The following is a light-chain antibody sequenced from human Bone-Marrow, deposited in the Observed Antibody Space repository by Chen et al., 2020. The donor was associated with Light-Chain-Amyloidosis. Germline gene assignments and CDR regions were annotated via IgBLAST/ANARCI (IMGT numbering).Light chain of an antibody. J-gene: IGLJ2*01. Sequence: SYELKQPPSVSVSPGQTARITCSGDDLPKKYAYWYQQKPGQAPVLVIHRDTERPSGISVRFSGSSSGTTATLTISGVQAEDEADYHCQSADSSGTYEVIFGGGTKLTVL. V-gene: IGLV3-25*03. CDR3: QSADSSGTYEVI. CDR1: DLPKKY. CDR2: RDT.